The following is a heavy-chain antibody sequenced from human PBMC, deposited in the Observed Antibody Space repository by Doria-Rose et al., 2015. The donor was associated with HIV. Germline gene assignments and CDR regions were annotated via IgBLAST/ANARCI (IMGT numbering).Heavy chain of an antibody. V-gene: IGHV2-26*01. Sequence: QESGPVLVKPTETLTLTCTVSGVSLSSPGMGVSWIRQPPGKALEWLANIFSDDEGYYKTSLKSRPTISRGTSKSQVVLTMTDMDPVDTATYYCARIKSSRWYHKYYFDFWGQGTLVIVSA. CDR2: IFSDDEG. D-gene: IGHD6-13*01. CDR3: ARIKSSRWYHKYYFDF. J-gene: IGHJ4*02. CDR1: GVSLSSPGMG.